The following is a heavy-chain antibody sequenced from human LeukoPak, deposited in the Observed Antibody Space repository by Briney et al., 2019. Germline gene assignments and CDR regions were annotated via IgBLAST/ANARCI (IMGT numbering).Heavy chain of an antibody. V-gene: IGHV3-23*01. CDR1: GFTFSSYA. J-gene: IGHJ4*02. Sequence: GGSLRLSCAASGFTFSSYAMNWVRQAPGKGLEWVSALSGSAGSTYYADSVKGRFTISRDNTKNTLYLQMNSLRAEDTAVYYCARDFRGESDSSGYFRDYWGQGTLVTVSS. CDR3: ARDFRGESDSSGYFRDY. CDR2: LSGSAGST. D-gene: IGHD3-22*01.